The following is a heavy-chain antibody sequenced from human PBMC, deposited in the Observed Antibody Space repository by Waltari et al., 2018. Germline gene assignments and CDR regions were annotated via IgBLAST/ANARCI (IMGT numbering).Heavy chain of an antibody. CDR2: ISWNSGNI. V-gene: IGHV3-9*01. CDR3: AKGHSGSYGLDS. Sequence: EVQLVESGGGLVQPGRSLRLSCAASGFTFDDYAMHWVRQAPGKGLEWVSGISWNSGNICYADAVKGRFTISRDNAKNSLYLQMNSLRTGDTALYYCAKGHSGSYGLDSWGQGTLVTVSP. J-gene: IGHJ4*02. D-gene: IGHD1-26*01. CDR1: GFTFDDYA.